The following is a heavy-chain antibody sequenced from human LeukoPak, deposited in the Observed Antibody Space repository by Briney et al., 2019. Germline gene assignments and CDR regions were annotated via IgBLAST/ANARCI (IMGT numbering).Heavy chain of an antibody. CDR3: ARLWRIVVPAARPKSGWFDP. CDR1: GGSFSGYY. Sequence: SETLSLTCAVYGGSFSGYYWSWIRQPPGKGLEWIGEINHSGSTNYNPSLKSRVTISVDTSKNQFSLKLSSVTAADTAVYYCARLWRIVVPAARPKSGWFDPWGQGTLVTVSS. D-gene: IGHD2-2*01. CDR2: INHSGST. J-gene: IGHJ5*02. V-gene: IGHV4-34*01.